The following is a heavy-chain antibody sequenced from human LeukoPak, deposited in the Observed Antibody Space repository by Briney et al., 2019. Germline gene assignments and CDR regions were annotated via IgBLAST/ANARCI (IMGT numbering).Heavy chain of an antibody. Sequence: ASVKVSCKASGYTFTSYGISWVRQAPGQRLEWMGWISAYNGNTNYAQKLQGRVTMTTDTSTSTAYMELRSLRSDDTAVYYCARDRGRYDILTGYYRRNFDYWGQGTLVTVSS. CDR1: GYTFTSYG. V-gene: IGHV1-18*01. CDR3: ARDRGRYDILTGYYRRNFDY. J-gene: IGHJ4*02. D-gene: IGHD3-9*01. CDR2: ISAYNGNT.